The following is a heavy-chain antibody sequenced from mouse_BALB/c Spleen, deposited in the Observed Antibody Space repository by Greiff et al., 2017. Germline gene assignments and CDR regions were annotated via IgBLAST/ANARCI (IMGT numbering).Heavy chain of an antibody. Sequence: EVQVVESGGDLVKPGGSLKLSCAASGFTFSSYGMSWVRQTPDKRLEWVATISSGGSYTYYPDSVKGRFTISRDNAKNTLYLQMSSLKSEDTAMYYCARSSYPTRAMDYWGQGTSVTVSS. V-gene: IGHV5-6*01. J-gene: IGHJ4*01. CDR1: GFTFSSYG. CDR2: ISSGGSYT. CDR3: ARSSYPTRAMDY. D-gene: IGHD6-1*01.